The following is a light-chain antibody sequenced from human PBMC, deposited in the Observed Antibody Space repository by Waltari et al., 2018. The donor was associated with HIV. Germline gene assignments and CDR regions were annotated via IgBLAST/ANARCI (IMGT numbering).Light chain of an antibody. CDR2: VAA. Sequence: DIQLTQSPSLLSVSVGVRVTITFRTSQGISSHLAWYQHKQGKAPKLLIYVAATLQSGVPSRFSGSGSGREFTLTIDSLQPEDFATYYCQRLDSYPQITFGEGTKVEVK. V-gene: IGKV1-9*01. J-gene: IGKJ4*01. CDR3: QRLDSYPQIT. CDR1: QGISSH.